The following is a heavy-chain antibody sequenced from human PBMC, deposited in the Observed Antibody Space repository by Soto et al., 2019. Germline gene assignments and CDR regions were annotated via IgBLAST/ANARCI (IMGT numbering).Heavy chain of an antibody. CDR3: ARDHGSYPNT. J-gene: IGHJ1*01. Sequence: QVQLQESGPGLVKPSETLSLTCNVSGGAITSDFWSWIRQPPGKGLEWIGYVYYSGAADYNPSLKPRVTTSIATSKTQFSLRLASATAADTGVYCCARDHGSYPNTWGQGILVTVSS. D-gene: IGHD3-16*02. CDR2: VYYSGAA. V-gene: IGHV4-59*01. CDR1: GGAITSDF.